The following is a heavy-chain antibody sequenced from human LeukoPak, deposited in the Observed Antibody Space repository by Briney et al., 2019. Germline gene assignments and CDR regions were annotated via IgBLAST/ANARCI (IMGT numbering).Heavy chain of an antibody. J-gene: IGHJ4*02. CDR1: GFTFSSYA. CDR3: ARVPSDYYDSSGYYSPLDY. CDR2: FSGSGGST. Sequence: GGSLRLSCAASGFTFSSYAMSWVPQAPGKGLEWVSAFSGSGGSTYYADSVKGRFTISRDNAKNSLYMQMNSLRAEDTAVYYCARVPSDYYDSSGYYSPLDYWGQGTLVTVSS. D-gene: IGHD3-22*01. V-gene: IGHV3-23*01.